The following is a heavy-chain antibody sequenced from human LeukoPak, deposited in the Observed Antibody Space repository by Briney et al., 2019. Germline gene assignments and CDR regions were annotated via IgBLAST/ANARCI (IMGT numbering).Heavy chain of an antibody. V-gene: IGHV3-66*02. CDR1: GFTVSSNY. D-gene: IGHD3-3*01. CDR2: IYSGGST. CDR3: ARDGITIFGVVLSYFDY. Sequence: GGSLRLSCAASGFTVSSNYMSWVRQAPGKGLEWVSVIYSGGSTYYAGSVKGRFTISRDNSKNTLYLQMNSLRAEDTAVYYCARDGITIFGVVLSYFDYWGQGTLVTVSS. J-gene: IGHJ4*02.